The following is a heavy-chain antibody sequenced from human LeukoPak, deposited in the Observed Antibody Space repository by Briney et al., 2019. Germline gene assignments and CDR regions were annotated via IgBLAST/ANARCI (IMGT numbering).Heavy chain of an antibody. CDR3: AKERPTRRYCSGGSCYSRYFDY. CDR2: ISGSGGST. D-gene: IGHD2-15*01. V-gene: IGHV3-23*01. Sequence: GGSLRLSCAASGFTFSSYGMSWVRQAPGKGLEWVLAISGSGGSTYYTDSVKGRFTISRDNSKNTLYLQMNSLRAEDTAVHYCAKERPTRRYCSGGSCYSRYFDYWGQGTLVTVSS. CDR1: GFTFSSYG. J-gene: IGHJ4*02.